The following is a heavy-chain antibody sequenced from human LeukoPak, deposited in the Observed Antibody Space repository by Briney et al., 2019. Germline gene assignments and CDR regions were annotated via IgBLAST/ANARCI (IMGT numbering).Heavy chain of an antibody. CDR3: ARDGLARYCSSTSCPDDWCDP. Sequence: GASVKVSCKASVYTFTSYGISWVRQAPGHGLEWMGWISAYNGNTKYAQKLQRRVTMNTDTSTIPAYMELSSLRSDDPAVYYCARDGLARYCSSTSCPDDWCDPWREETLVSVSS. CDR2: ISAYNGNT. J-gene: IGHJ5*02. CDR1: VYTFTSYG. V-gene: IGHV1-18*01. D-gene: IGHD2-2*01.